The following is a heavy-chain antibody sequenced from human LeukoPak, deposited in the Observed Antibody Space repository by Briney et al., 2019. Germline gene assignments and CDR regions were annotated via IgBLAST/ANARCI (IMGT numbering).Heavy chain of an antibody. Sequence: SETLSLTCAVYGGSFSGYYWSWIRQPPGKGLEWIGEINHSGSTNYNSSLKSRVTISVDTSKNQFSLKLSSVTAADTAVYYCARGSFRSIVVVTAFYYFDYWGQGTLVTVSS. V-gene: IGHV4-34*01. CDR1: GGSFSGYY. CDR3: ARGSFRSIVVVTAFYYFDY. J-gene: IGHJ4*02. CDR2: INHSGST. D-gene: IGHD2-21*02.